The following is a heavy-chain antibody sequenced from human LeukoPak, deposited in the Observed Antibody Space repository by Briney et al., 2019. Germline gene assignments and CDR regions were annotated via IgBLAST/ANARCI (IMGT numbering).Heavy chain of an antibody. J-gene: IGHJ5*02. CDR1: GGSISSGDYY. CDR3: ARESSLLWFGENWFDP. D-gene: IGHD3-10*01. Sequence: SETLSLTCTVSGGSISSGDYYWSWIRQPPGKGLEWIGYIYYSGSTYYNPSLKSRVTISVDTSKNQFSLKLSSVTAADTAVYYCARESSLLWFGENWFDPWGQGTPVTVSS. V-gene: IGHV4-30-4*08. CDR2: IYYSGST.